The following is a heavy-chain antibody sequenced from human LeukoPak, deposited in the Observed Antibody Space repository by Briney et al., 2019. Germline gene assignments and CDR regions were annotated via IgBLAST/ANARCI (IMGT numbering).Heavy chain of an antibody. Sequence: SETLSLTCTVSGGSISSYYWSWIRQPPGKGLEWIGYIYYSGSTNYNPSLKSRVTISVDTSKNQFSLKLSSATAADTAVYYCARKSRLERTFDPWGQGTLVTVSS. V-gene: IGHV4-59*08. D-gene: IGHD6-25*01. CDR1: GGSISSYY. CDR3: ARKSRLERTFDP. J-gene: IGHJ5*02. CDR2: IYYSGST.